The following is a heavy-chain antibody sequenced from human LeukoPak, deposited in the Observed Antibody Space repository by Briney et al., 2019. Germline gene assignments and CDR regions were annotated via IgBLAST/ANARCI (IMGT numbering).Heavy chain of an antibody. CDR2: INPNSGGA. J-gene: IGHJ5*02. D-gene: IGHD6-19*01. CDR1: GNTFIGNY. CDR3: VTRSYTSGWPT. Sequence: GASVKVSCKASGNTFIGNYIHWVRRARGQGLEWMGWINPNSGGANYGQRFQGRVTMTRDTSVTTAFLDLDRLTSDDTAVYYCVTRSYTSGWPTWGQGTLVTVSS. V-gene: IGHV1-2*02.